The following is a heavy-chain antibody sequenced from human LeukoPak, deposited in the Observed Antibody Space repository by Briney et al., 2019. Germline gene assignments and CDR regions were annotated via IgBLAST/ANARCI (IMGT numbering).Heavy chain of an antibody. CDR1: GFSLSDYH. Sequence: PGGSLRLSCATSGFSLSDYHMDWVRQAPGRGLEWVARTRNKARSYTTEYAASVKGRFTISRDESNNSLYLQMNSLTTEDTAVYYCLRVDSGWYLDYWGQGTLVIVSS. D-gene: IGHD6-19*01. J-gene: IGHJ4*02. CDR2: TRNKARSYTT. V-gene: IGHV3-72*01. CDR3: LRVDSGWYLDY.